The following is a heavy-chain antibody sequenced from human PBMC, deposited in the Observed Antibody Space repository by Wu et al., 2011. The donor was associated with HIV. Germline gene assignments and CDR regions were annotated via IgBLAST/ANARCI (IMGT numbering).Heavy chain of an antibody. CDR1: GGTFSSYA. D-gene: IGHD6-13*01. J-gene: IGHJ6*02. Sequence: SGGTFSSYAISWVRQAPGQGLEWMGWINPNSGGTNYAQKFQGRVTMTRDTSISTAYMELSRLRSDDTAVYYCARNGHVAAAGYYYGMDVWGQGTTVTVSS. CDR2: INPNSGGT. V-gene: IGHV1-2*02. CDR3: ARNGHVAAAGYYYGMDV.